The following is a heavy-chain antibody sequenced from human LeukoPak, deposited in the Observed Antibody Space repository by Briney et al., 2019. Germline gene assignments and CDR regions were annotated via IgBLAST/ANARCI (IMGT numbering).Heavy chain of an antibody. CDR3: ARDTHLSYAAGFDC. J-gene: IGHJ4*02. Sequence: GGSLRLSCAVSGFTFSSYDMNWVRQAPGKGLEWVAFIRYDGSRKYYADSVKGRFTISRDNSKNTVFLQMNSLRAEDTAVYYCARDTHLSYAAGFDCWGQGTLVTVSS. CDR1: GFTFSSYD. V-gene: IGHV3-30*02. CDR2: IRYDGSRK. D-gene: IGHD3-10*01.